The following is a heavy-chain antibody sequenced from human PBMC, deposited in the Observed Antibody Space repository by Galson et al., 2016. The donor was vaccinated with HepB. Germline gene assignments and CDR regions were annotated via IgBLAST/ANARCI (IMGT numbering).Heavy chain of an antibody. CDR3: ARSVWRGGGMDV. CDR2: ISYDGSNK. J-gene: IGHJ6*02. CDR1: GFTFSYYA. D-gene: IGHD2-21*01. Sequence: SLRLSCAASGFTFSYYAINWVRQAPGKGLEWVAVISYDGSNKYYADSVKGRFTISRDNSKNMLYLHMNSLRAEDTAVYCCARSVWRGGGMDVWGQGTTVTVSS. V-gene: IGHV3-30*04.